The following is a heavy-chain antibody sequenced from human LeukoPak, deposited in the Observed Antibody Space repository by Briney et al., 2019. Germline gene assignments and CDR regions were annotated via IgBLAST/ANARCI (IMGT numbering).Heavy chain of an antibody. CDR2: ISWDSGSS. J-gene: IGHJ3*01. CDR1: GFTFSDYW. Sequence: PGGSLRLSCAASGFTFSDYWMHWVRQTPGKGLEWVSSISWDSGSSVYADSVKGRFTISRDNAKNSLYLQMNSLRPEDTALYYCIKDLRLDLHFDAFDVWGQGTMVTVSS. V-gene: IGHV3-9*01. CDR3: IKDLRLDLHFDAFDV. D-gene: IGHD1-7*01.